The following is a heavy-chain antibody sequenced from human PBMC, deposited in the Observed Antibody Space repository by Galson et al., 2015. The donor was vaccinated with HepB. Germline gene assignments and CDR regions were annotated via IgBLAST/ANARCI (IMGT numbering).Heavy chain of an antibody. J-gene: IGHJ4*02. D-gene: IGHD6-13*01. CDR2: IYTSGST. CDR3: AREVPSIAAAGTVFDY. V-gene: IGHV4-4*07. Sequence: SETLSLTCTVSGGSISSYYWSWIRQPAGKGLEWIGRIYTSGSTNYNPSLKSRVTMSVDTSKNQFSLKLSSVTAADTAVYYCAREVPSIAAAGTVFDYWSQGTLVTVSS. CDR1: GGSISSYY.